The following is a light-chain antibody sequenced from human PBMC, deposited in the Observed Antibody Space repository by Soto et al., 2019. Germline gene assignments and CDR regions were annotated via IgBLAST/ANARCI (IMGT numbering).Light chain of an antibody. CDR3: ASYTTISTYV. CDR2: DVT. J-gene: IGLJ1*01. V-gene: IGLV2-14*01. CDR1: SSDVGAYNY. Sequence: QSALTQPASVSGPPGQSITISCTGTSSDVGAYNYVSWYQRHPGKAPRLVIYDVTNRPSGISDRFSGSKSGNTASLTISGLLVEDEADYYCASYTTISTYVFGTGTKVTVL.